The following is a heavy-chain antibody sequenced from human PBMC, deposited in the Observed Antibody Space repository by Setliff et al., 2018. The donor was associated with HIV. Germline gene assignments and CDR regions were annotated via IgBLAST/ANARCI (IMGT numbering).Heavy chain of an antibody. V-gene: IGHV3-48*01. CDR2: ISSGSSTI. CDR3: ARDHRYSYVTIDY. Sequence: AGGSLRLSCAGSGFTFSAYSMNWVRQAPGEAVEWVSYISSGSSTIYYADSVKDRLTISRNNAKNSLYLQMNSLRAEDTAVYYRARDHRYSYVTIDYWGQGTLVTVSS. J-gene: IGHJ4*02. D-gene: IGHD5-18*01. CDR1: GFTFSAYS.